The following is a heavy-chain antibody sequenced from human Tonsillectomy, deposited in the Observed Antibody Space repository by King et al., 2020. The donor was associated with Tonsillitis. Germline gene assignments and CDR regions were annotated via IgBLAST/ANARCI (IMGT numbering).Heavy chain of an antibody. CDR3: ARDRVYDILSGYPYGMDV. V-gene: IGHV3-48*02. CDR1: GFTFSSYT. Sequence: VQLVESGGHLVQPGGSLRLSCAASGFTFSSYTMNWVRQAPGKGLEWGSYISSSSSTIYDADYRKGRFTISRDNTKNSLYLQMNSLRDEDTAVYYCARDRVYDILSGYPYGMDVWGQGTTVTVSS. CDR2: ISSSSSTI. J-gene: IGHJ6*02. D-gene: IGHD3-9*01.